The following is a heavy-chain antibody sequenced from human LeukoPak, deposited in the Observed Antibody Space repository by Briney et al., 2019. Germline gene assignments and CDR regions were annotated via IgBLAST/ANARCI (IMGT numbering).Heavy chain of an antibody. D-gene: IGHD1-26*01. CDR1: GFPFSNYG. V-gene: IGHV3-30*18. CDR3: VKDLGRYRNNCFDY. CDR2: ISSDGIDK. J-gene: IGHJ4*02. Sequence: PGRSLRLSCAASGFPFSNYGMHWVRQAPGKGLEWVAVISSDGIDKYYADSVKGRFTIPRDDSKNTLYLQMNSLRAEDTAVYYCVKDLGRYRNNCFDYWGQGTLVTVSS.